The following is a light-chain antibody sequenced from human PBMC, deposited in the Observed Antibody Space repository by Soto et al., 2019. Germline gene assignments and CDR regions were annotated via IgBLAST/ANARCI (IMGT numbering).Light chain of an antibody. V-gene: IGKV3-20*01. CDR3: QQYGSSSWT. CDR1: QTVRNNY. J-gene: IGKJ1*01. CDR2: DAS. Sequence: IVVTLSPCSLALSKGQRATLPCRASQTVRNNYLDWYQQKPGQAPRFLIYDASSRATGIRDRFSGSGSGTDFTLTLSRLEPEDFAVYYCQQYGSSSWTFGQGTKVDIK.